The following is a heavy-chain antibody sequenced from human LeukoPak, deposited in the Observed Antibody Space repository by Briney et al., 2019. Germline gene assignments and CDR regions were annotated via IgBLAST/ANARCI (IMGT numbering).Heavy chain of an antibody. J-gene: IGHJ4*02. CDR2: IHRDGRT. CDR3: GKTDIYFNPINY. V-gene: IGHV4-4*02. D-gene: IGHD3-9*01. CDR1: GVSISSSEW. Sequence: SGTLSLTCAGSGVSISSSEWWIWVRQPPGQGLEWIGEIHRDGRTRYNPSLKSRVTMSIDYSKNQFSLKVSSVTAADTAIYYCGKTDIYFNPINYWGPGSLVTVSS.